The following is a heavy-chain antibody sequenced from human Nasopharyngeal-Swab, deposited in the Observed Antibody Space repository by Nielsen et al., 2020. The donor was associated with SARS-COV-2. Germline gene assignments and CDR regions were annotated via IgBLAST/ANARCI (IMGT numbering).Heavy chain of an antibody. CDR1: GHSISSDYN. V-gene: IGHV4-38-2*02. Sequence: SETLSLTCTVSGHSISSDYNWGWIRPPPGKGLEWVGTKYPSGTTYYNPSLKSRVTISVDTSKNQFSLKLSSVTAADTAVYYCARGVVGDPQHIDSWGQGTLVTVSS. CDR2: KYPSGTT. D-gene: IGHD3-16*01. CDR3: ARGVVGDPQHIDS. J-gene: IGHJ4*02.